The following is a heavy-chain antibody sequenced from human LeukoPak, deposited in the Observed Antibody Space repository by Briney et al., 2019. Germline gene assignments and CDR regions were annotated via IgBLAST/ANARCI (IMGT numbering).Heavy chain of an antibody. CDR3: AWSRGSGGPFDF. J-gene: IGHJ4*02. CDR1: GFTFSTYW. Sequence: GGSLRLSCAASGFTFSTYWMSWVRQAPGKGREWVANIKLDGSERYYVDSVRGRFTISRDYSKNSLDLQMNSLRAEDTAVYYCAWSRGSGGPFDFWGQGTLVTVSS. V-gene: IGHV3-7*01. D-gene: IGHD3-10*01. CDR2: IKLDGSER.